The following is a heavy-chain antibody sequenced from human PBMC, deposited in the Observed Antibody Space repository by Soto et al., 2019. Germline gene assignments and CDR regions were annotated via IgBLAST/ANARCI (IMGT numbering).Heavy chain of an antibody. CDR2: IYYSGST. Sequence: SETLSLTCTVSGGSISSSSYYWGWIRQPPGKGLEWIGSIYYSGSTYYNPSLKSRVTISVDTSKNQFSLKLSSVTAADTAVYYCARHLLESSSWYTGLVYFDYWGQGSLVTVSS. CDR3: ARHLLESSSWYTGLVYFDY. D-gene: IGHD6-13*01. V-gene: IGHV4-39*01. J-gene: IGHJ4*02. CDR1: GGSISSSSYY.